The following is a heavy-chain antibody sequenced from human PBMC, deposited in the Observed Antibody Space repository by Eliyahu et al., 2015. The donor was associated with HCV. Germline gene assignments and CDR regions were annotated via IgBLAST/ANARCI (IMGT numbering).Heavy chain of an antibody. V-gene: IGHV3-23*01. Sequence: EVQLLESGGGLVQPGGSLRLSCAASGFTFSSYAMXWVRQAPGKGLGGVSAISGSGGSTYYADSVKGRFTISRDNSKNTLYLQMNSLRAEDTAVYYCAKGRDYYYGSGSYHEPGYMDVWGKGTTVTVSS. D-gene: IGHD3-10*01. CDR1: GFTFSSYA. CDR2: ISGSGGST. CDR3: AKGRDYYYGSGSYHEPGYMDV. J-gene: IGHJ6*03.